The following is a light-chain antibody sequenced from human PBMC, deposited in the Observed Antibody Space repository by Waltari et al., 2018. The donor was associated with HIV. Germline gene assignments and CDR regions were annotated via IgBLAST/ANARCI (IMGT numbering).Light chain of an antibody. V-gene: IGKV4-1*01. J-gene: IGKJ1*01. CDR3: QQYYRTPLT. CDR1: QNILYSSNNKHS. CDR2: WAS. Sequence: DIVMDQFPDSLAVSLGERATINCKSSQNILYSSNNKHSLSWYQQKPGQPPKLLIYWASSRESGVPDRFSGSGSGTDFTLTISNLQAEDVAVYYCQQYYRTPLTFGQGTKVAIK.